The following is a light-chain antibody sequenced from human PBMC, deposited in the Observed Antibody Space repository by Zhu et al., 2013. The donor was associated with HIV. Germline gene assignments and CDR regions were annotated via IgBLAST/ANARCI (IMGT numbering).Light chain of an antibody. CDR2: DAS. CDR3: QQYNTYSPET. CDR1: QGISIY. Sequence: IQVTQSPSSLSASVGDRVTITCQASQGISIYLNWYQQKSGRAPKLLIYDASILETGAPSRFSGSGSGTEFTLTISSLQPDDFATYYCQQYNTYSPETFGQGTKVEIK. V-gene: IGKV1-33*01. J-gene: IGKJ1*01.